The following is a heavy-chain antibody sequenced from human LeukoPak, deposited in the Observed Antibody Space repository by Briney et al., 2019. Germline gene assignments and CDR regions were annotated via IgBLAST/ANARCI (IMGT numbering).Heavy chain of an antibody. CDR3: ARGNRLSTINAGDY. D-gene: IGHD3-9*01. CDR1: GFTFSSYG. CDR2: IWYDGSNK. Sequence: PGGSLRLSCAASGFTFSSYGMHWVRQAPGKGLEWVAVIWYDGSNKYYAASVKGRFTISRDNSKNTLYLQMNSLRAEDTAVYYCARGNRLSTINAGDYWGQGTLVTVSS. V-gene: IGHV3-33*01. J-gene: IGHJ4*02.